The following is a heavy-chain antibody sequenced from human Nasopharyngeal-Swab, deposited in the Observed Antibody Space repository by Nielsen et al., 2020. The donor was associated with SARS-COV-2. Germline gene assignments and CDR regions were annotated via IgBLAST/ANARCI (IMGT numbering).Heavy chain of an antibody. CDR1: GFTFSSYS. Sequence: GESLKISCAASGFTFSSYSMNWVRQAPGKGLEWASSISSSSSYIYYADSVKGRFTISRDNAKNSLYLQMNSLRAEDTAVYYCARSGELRFLEWLNTRPDYWGQGTLVTVSS. V-gene: IGHV3-21*01. D-gene: IGHD3-3*01. CDR2: ISSSSSYI. J-gene: IGHJ4*02. CDR3: ARSGELRFLEWLNTRPDY.